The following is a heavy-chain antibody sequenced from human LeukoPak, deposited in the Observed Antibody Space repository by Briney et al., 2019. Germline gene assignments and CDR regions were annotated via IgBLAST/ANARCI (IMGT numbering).Heavy chain of an antibody. CDR3: ATGSKGLRFNYYFDY. CDR2: INPSTSDT. Sequence: GASVKVSCKASGYTFIGYYMHWVRQAPGQGLEWMGWINPSTSDTNFAQKFQGRVTMTRDTSIATAYLELSRLNSDDTAVYYCATGSKGLRFNYYFDYWGQGTLVTVSS. CDR1: GYTFIGYY. D-gene: IGHD5-12*01. J-gene: IGHJ4*02. V-gene: IGHV1-2*02.